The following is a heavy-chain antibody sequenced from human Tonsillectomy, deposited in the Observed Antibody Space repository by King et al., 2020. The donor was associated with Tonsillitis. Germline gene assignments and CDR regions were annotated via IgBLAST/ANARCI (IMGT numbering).Heavy chain of an antibody. CDR3: ARDQSESSGSL. Sequence: QLQESGPGLVTPSETLSLTCAVSGYSISSGFYWGWVRQSPGKGLEWIATILHSGRTYYNPSLKNRVIISMDTSKNHFSLRLTSVPAADTAVYYCARDQSESSGSLWGQGILVTVSS. J-gene: IGHJ1*01. CDR1: GYSISSGFY. V-gene: IGHV4-38-2*02. D-gene: IGHD6-19*01. CDR2: ILHSGRT.